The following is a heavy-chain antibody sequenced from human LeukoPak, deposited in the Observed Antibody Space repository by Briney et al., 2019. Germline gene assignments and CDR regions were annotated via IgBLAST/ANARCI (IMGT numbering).Heavy chain of an antibody. Sequence: GGSLRLSCAASGLSFSNAWMSWVRQAPGKGLEWVGRIKSKTDGGTTDYAAPVKGRFTISRDESKNMLYLQMNSLKTEDTAVYYCTTELSYGDLTFDYGGQGTLVTVSS. CDR1: GLSFSNAW. J-gene: IGHJ4*02. CDR3: TTELSYGDLTFDY. CDR2: IKSKTDGGTT. V-gene: IGHV3-15*01. D-gene: IGHD4-17*01.